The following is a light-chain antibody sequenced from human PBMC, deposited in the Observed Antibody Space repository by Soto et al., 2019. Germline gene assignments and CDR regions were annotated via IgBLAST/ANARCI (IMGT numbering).Light chain of an antibody. J-gene: IGKJ4*01. CDR3: PQDANLPLT. CDR1: QDISNY. CDR2: DAS. Sequence: DIQMTQYPPSLSTNVGDRVTITCQASQDISNYLNWYQQKPGKAPKLLIYDASNLETGVPSRFSGSGSGTDFTFTISSLQPEDITTYYCPQDANLPLTSCGVTKVEI. V-gene: IGKV1-33*01.